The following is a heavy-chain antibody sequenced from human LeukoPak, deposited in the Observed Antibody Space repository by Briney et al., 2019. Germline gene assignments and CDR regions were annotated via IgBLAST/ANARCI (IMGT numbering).Heavy chain of an antibody. J-gene: IGHJ4*02. CDR1: GYSFTSYW. CDR3: ASGGYGEFDY. D-gene: IGHD6-25*01. Sequence: GESLKISCKGSGYSFTSYWVSWVRQMLGKGLEWMGRIDPSDSYTNYSPSFQGHVTISADKSISTAYLQWSSLKASDTAMYYCASGGYGEFDYWGQGTLVTVSS. V-gene: IGHV5-10-1*01. CDR2: IDPSDSYT.